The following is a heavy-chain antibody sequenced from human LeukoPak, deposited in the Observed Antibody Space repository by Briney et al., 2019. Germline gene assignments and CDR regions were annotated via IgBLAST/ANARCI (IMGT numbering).Heavy chain of an antibody. CDR1: GGSISSYY. Sequence: SETLSLTCTVSGGSISSYYWSWIRQPAGKGLEWIGRIYTSGSTNYNPSLKSRVTMSVDTSKNQFSLKLSSVTAADTAAYYCAREGAVAADFDYWGQGTLVTVSS. D-gene: IGHD6-19*01. V-gene: IGHV4-4*07. CDR2: IYTSGST. CDR3: AREGAVAADFDY. J-gene: IGHJ4*02.